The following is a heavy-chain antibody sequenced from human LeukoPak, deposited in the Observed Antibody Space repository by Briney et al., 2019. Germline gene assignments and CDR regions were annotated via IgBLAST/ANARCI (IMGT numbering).Heavy chain of an antibody. CDR2: ISAYNGNT. CDR3: ATVLGLRYFDWLLKYNWFDP. D-gene: IGHD3-9*01. CDR1: GYTFTSYG. J-gene: IGHJ5*02. V-gene: IGHV1-18*01. Sequence: ASVKVSCKASGYTFTSYGISWVRQAPGQGLEWMGWISAYNGNTNYAQKLQGRVTMSTDTSTSTAYMELRSLRSEDTAVYYCATVLGLRYFDWLLKYNWFDPWGQGTPVTVSS.